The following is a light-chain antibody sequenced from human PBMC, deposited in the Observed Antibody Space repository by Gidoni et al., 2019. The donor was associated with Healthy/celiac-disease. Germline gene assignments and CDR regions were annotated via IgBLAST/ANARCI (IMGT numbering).Light chain of an antibody. CDR1: QSVSSSY. CDR3: QQYGSSPQT. CDR2: GAP. J-gene: IGKJ1*01. Sequence: VFTQSPGTLSLSPGERATLSCRASQSVSSSYLAWYQQKPGRAPRLLIYGAPSRAPGIPDRFSGRGSGRDFALTISRLEPEDFTVYYCQQYGSSPQTFGQGTKVEIK. V-gene: IGKV3-20*01.